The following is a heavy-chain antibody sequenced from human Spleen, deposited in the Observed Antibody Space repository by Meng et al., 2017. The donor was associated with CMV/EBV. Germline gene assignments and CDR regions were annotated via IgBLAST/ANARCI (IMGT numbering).Heavy chain of an antibody. D-gene: IGHD1-26*01. V-gene: IGHV1-69*10. J-gene: IGHJ6*02. Sequence: SVKVSCKASGGTFSSNAISWVRQAPGQGLEWMGGILPILNRVNYAPKFLGRVTITAAKSMNTVYMEVSSLTSGDTAVYYCARDGVSTGSDYGTYRYYGMDVWGQGTTVTVSS. CDR2: ILPILNRV. CDR1: GGTFSSNA. CDR3: ARDGVSTGSDYGTYRYYGMDV.